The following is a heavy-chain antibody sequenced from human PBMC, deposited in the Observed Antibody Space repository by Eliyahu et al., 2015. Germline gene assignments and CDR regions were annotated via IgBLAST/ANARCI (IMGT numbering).Heavy chain of an antibody. CDR1: GFXFSSYG. CDR3: AKGLYSGYENWDY. Sequence: QVQLVESGGGVVQPGRSLRLSCAASGFXFSSYGMHWVRQAPGTGLEWVAVISYDGSNKYYADSVKGRFTISRDDSKNTLYLQMNSLRAEDTAVYYCAKGLYSGYENWDYWGQGTLVTVSS. CDR2: ISYDGSNK. J-gene: IGHJ4*02. D-gene: IGHD5-12*01. V-gene: IGHV3-30*18.